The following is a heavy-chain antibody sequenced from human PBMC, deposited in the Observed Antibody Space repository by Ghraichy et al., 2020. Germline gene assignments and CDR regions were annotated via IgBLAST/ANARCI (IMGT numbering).Heavy chain of an antibody. Sequence: GGSLRLSCAASGFTFSSYSMNWVRQAPGKGLEWVSYISSSSSTIYYADSVKGRFTISRDNAKNSLYLQMNSLRDEDTAVYYCASGFGGDCSGGSCYSDYYYGMDVWGQGTTVTVSS. CDR1: GFTFSSYS. D-gene: IGHD2-15*01. V-gene: IGHV3-48*02. CDR2: ISSSSSTI. CDR3: ASGFGGDCSGGSCYSDYYYGMDV. J-gene: IGHJ6*02.